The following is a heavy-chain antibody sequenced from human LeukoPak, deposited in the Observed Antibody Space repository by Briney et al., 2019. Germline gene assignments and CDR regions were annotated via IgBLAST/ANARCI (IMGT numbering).Heavy chain of an antibody. J-gene: IGHJ4*02. Sequence: KPGGSLRLSCAGSGFTFKTTWMSWVRQAPGKGLEWVGRLKRIPGGVTTDYAAPLKGRFIISTDDSKSTLFLQMNSLTVEDTAVYYCVIDDLYDAGGYLYDYFDFWGQGAPVTVSS. D-gene: IGHD3-22*01. CDR3: VIDDLYDAGGYLYDYFDF. CDR1: GFTFKTTW. V-gene: IGHV3-15*05. CDR2: LKRIPGGVTT.